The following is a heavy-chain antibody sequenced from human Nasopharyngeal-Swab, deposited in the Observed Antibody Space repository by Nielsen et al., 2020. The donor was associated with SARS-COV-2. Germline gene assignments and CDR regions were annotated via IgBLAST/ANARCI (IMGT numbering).Heavy chain of an antibody. V-gene: IGHV3-9*01. CDR1: GFTFDDYA. D-gene: IGHD6-6*01. CDR2: ISWNSGSI. Sequence: GKSLKISCAASGFTFDDYAMHWVRHAPGKGLEWVSGISWNSGSIGYADSVKGRFTISRDNAKNSLYLQMSSLRAEDTALYYCAKAREYSSNLYYYYGMDVWGQGTTVTVSS. J-gene: IGHJ6*02. CDR3: AKAREYSSNLYYYYGMDV.